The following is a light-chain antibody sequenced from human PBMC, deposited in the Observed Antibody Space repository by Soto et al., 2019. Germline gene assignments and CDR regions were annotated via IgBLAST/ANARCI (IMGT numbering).Light chain of an antibody. Sequence: AIQVTQSPSSLSASVGDRVTITCRASQDIRGALAWCQQKPGKAPNLLIYDVSTLESGVPSRFSGSGSGPEFTLTISSLQPEDFGTFYCQQFNSYPITFGHGTRLEIK. CDR2: DVS. V-gene: IGKV1-13*02. J-gene: IGKJ5*01. CDR3: QQFNSYPIT. CDR1: QDIRGA.